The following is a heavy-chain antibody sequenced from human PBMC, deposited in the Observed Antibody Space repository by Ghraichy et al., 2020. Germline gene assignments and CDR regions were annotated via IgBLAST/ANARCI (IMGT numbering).Heavy chain of an antibody. Sequence: SETLSLTCTVSCGSISSSSYYWGWIRQPPGKGLEWIGSIYYSGSTYYNPSLKSRVTISVDTSKNQFSLKLSSVTAADTAVYYCARREWLVLLGAFDIWGQGTMVTVSS. CDR1: CGSISSSSYY. J-gene: IGHJ3*02. CDR3: ARREWLVLLGAFDI. D-gene: IGHD6-19*01. CDR2: IYYSGST. V-gene: IGHV4-39*01.